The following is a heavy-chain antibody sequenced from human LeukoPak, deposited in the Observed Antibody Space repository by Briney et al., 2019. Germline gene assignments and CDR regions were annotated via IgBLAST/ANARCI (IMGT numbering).Heavy chain of an antibody. J-gene: IGHJ3*02. Sequence: SVKVSCKASGGTFSSYAISWVRQAPGQGLEWMGRIIPILGIANYAQKSQGRVTITADKSTSTAYMELSSLRSEDTAVYYCASSPGPSTTVVTTPTDAFDIWGQGTMVTVSS. V-gene: IGHV1-69*04. CDR3: ASSPGPSTTVVTTPTDAFDI. CDR2: IIPILGIA. D-gene: IGHD4-23*01. CDR1: GGTFSSYA.